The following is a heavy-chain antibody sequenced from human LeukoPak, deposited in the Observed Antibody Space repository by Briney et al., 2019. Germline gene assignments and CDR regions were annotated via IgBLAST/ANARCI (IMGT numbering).Heavy chain of an antibody. D-gene: IGHD5-12*01. J-gene: IGHJ4*02. CDR1: GFTFSSYG. Sequence: GGSLRLSCAASGFTFSSYGMHWVRQAPGKGLEWVAFIRYDGSNKYYADSVKGRFTISRDNSKITLYLQMNSLRAEDTAVYYCAKDRRSGYPYYFDYWGQGTLVTVSS. CDR3: AKDRRSGYPYYFDY. V-gene: IGHV3-30*02. CDR2: IRYDGSNK.